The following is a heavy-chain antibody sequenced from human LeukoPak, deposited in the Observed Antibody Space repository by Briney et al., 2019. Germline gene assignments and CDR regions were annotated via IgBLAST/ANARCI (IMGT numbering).Heavy chain of an antibody. CDR2: IYSGGST. V-gene: IGHV3-53*01. D-gene: IGHD3-3*01. J-gene: IGHJ4*02. Sequence: QTGGSLRLSCAASGFTVSSSYMSWVRQAPGKGLEWVSVIYSGGSTYYADSVKGRFTISRDNSKNTLYLQMNSLRAEDTAVYYCARVNFWSGYDYWGQGTLVTVSS. CDR1: GFTVSSSY. CDR3: ARVNFWSGYDY.